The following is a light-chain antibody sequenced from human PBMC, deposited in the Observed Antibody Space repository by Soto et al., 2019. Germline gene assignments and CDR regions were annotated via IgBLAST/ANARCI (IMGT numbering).Light chain of an antibody. CDR2: EGS. V-gene: IGLV2-23*01. J-gene: IGLJ2*01. CDR3: CSYAGSSTSRV. Sequence: QSALTQPASVSGSPGQSITISCTGTSSDVGSYNLVSWYQQLPGKAPKLMIYEGSKRPSGVSNRFSGSKSGNTASLTISGLQAEDEADYYCCSYAGSSTSRVFGGGTKLTVL. CDR1: SSDVGSYNL.